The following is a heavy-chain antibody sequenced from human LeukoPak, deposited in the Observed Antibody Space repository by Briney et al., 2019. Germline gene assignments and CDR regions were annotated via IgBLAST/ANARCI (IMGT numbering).Heavy chain of an antibody. CDR1: GYTFTSYD. CDR3: ARGGASAAARRFDP. Sequence: GASVKVSCKASGYTFTSYDFNGVRQATGQGLEWVGWMHPNSGNTGFAQKFQGRVSITSSTYTSTAFMELGDLRSEDTAVYYCARGGASAAARRFDPWGQGTLVTVSS. J-gene: IGHJ5*02. D-gene: IGHD2-2*01. V-gene: IGHV1-8*01. CDR2: MHPNSGNT.